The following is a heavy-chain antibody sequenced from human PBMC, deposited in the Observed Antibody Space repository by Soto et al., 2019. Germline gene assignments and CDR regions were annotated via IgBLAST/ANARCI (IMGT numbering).Heavy chain of an antibody. Sequence: ASVKVSCKASGYTFTSYGISWVRQAPGQGLEWMGWISAYNGNTNYAQKLQGRVTMTTDTSTSTAYMELRSLRSDDTAVYYCARDQVTMPLRTYYGMDVWGQGTTVTSP. CDR1: GYTFTSYG. V-gene: IGHV1-18*01. J-gene: IGHJ6*02. CDR3: ARDQVTMPLRTYYGMDV. CDR2: ISAYNGNT. D-gene: IGHD3-3*01.